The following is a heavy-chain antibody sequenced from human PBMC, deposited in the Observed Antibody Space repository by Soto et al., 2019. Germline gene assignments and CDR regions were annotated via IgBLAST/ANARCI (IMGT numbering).Heavy chain of an antibody. Sequence: GESLKITCKGSGYSFAGYWVTWVRQKPGKGLEWMGRIDPSDSQTYYSPSFRGHVTISVTRSITTVFLQWSSLSASDTAMYYCARQIYDSDTGPNFQYYFDSWGQGTPVTVSS. J-gene: IGHJ4*02. V-gene: IGHV5-10-1*01. CDR3: ARQIYDSDTGPNFQYYFDS. CDR1: GYSFAGYW. D-gene: IGHD3-22*01. CDR2: IDPSDSQT.